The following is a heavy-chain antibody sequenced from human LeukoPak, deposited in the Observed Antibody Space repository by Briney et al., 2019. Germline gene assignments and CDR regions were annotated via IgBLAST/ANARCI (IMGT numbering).Heavy chain of an antibody. V-gene: IGHV3-66*01. J-gene: IGHJ6*03. CDR1: GFTVSRNF. Sequence: PGGSLRLSCAASGFTVSRNFMSWVRQAPGKGLEWVSVIYSGGRTTYADSVKGRFTISRDNSKNTLYLQINSLRAEDTAVYYCARVGTVTLYYYYMDVWGKGTTVTVSS. D-gene: IGHD4-17*01. CDR2: IYSGGRT. CDR3: ARVGTVTLYYYYMDV.